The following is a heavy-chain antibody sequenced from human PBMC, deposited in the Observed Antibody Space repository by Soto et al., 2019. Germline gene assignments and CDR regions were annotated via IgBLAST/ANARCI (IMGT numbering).Heavy chain of an antibody. CDR3: VRDSHGDY. D-gene: IGHD4-17*01. V-gene: IGHV3-74*01. CDR1: GFTFSNYW. Sequence: EVQLVESGGGLVQPGGSLRLSCAGSGFTFSNYWMHWVRQAPGKGLEWVSRIDHDGPTDYADSVRGRFTISKDNAENTRYLQMNSLIPEDTAVYYCVRDSHGDYWGQGTLVTVSS. CDR2: IDHDGPT. J-gene: IGHJ4*02.